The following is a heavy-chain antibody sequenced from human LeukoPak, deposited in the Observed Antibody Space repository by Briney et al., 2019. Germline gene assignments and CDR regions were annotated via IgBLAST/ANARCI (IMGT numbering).Heavy chain of an antibody. J-gene: IGHJ4*02. CDR1: GGSISSGGYY. CDR3: ARLDYGDYVFDY. CDR2: IYYSGST. V-gene: IGHV4-31*03. Sequence: SETLSLTCTVSGGSISSGGYYWSWIRQHPGKGLEWSGYIYYSGSTYYNPSLKSRVTISVDTSKNQFSLKLSSVTAADTAVYYCARLDYGDYVFDYWGQGTLVTVSS. D-gene: IGHD4-17*01.